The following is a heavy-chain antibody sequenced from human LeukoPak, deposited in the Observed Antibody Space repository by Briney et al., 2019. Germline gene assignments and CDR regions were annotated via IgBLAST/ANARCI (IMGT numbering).Heavy chain of an antibody. CDR2: IKQDGSEK. V-gene: IGHV3-7*04. CDR3: ARETEMANLDY. CDR1: GFTFSSYW. D-gene: IGHD5-24*01. Sequence: GGSLRLSCTASGFTFSSYWMNWVRQAPGKGLEWVANIKQDGSEKYYVDSVKGRFSISRDNAKKSLYLQMNSLRAEDTAVYYCARETEMANLDYWGQGTLVTVSS. J-gene: IGHJ4*02.